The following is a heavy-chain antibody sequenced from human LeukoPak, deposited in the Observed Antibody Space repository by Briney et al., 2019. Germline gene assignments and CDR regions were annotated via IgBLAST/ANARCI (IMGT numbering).Heavy chain of an antibody. J-gene: IGHJ6*02. CDR3: AGRIVVVPAARGPYYGMDV. CDR2: INHSAST. D-gene: IGHD2-2*01. CDR1: GGSISSYY. V-gene: IGHV4-34*01. Sequence: SETLSLTCTVSGGSISSYYWSWIRQPPGKGLEWIGEINHSASTNYNPSLKSRVTISVDTSKNQFSLKLSSVTAADTAVYYCAGRIVVVPAARGPYYGMDVWGQGTTVTVSS.